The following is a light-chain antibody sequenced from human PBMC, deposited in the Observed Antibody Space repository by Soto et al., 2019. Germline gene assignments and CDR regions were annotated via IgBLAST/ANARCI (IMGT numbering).Light chain of an antibody. V-gene: IGKV1-27*01. CDR1: QGIYNY. J-gene: IGKJ3*01. Sequence: DNQLTQYTSSLSASVGDRVTITCRASQGIYNYLAWYQQKPGKVPKLLIYAASTLQSGVPSRFSGSRSGTDFNLTISSLQPEDVASYYCQKYNRAPLTFGPGTKVDIK. CDR3: QKYNRAPLT. CDR2: AAS.